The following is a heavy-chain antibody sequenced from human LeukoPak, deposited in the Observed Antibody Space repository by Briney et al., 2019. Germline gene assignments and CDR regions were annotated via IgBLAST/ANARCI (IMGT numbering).Heavy chain of an antibody. CDR3: ARVSYRGYSGYDFDF. D-gene: IGHD5-12*01. CDR1: GFTFSNYY. CDR2: IRSSSSYV. J-gene: IGHJ4*02. Sequence: GGSLRLSCAASGFTFSNYYMSWVRQAPGKGLEWVSSIRSSSSYVYYADSVKGRFTISRDNAKNSLYLQMSGPRAEDTAVYYCARVSYRGYSGYDFDFWGQGTLVTVSS. V-gene: IGHV3-21*01.